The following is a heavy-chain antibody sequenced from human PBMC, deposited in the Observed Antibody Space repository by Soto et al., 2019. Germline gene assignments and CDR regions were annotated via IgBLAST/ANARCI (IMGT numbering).Heavy chain of an antibody. Sequence: QVHLEQSGAEVKKPGSSVKVSCKASGGTFTSSAISWVRQAPGQGLEWMGGIMPVFRTPDYAQKFQGRVTVSADESTSTAYMELSGPTSDDTAVYYCARDKDRPQLGGNYYYILDVWGQGTTVTVSS. CDR2: IMPVFRTP. V-gene: IGHV1-69*12. CDR3: ARDKDRPQLGGNYYYILDV. D-gene: IGHD3-3*02. CDR1: GGTFTSSA. J-gene: IGHJ6*02.